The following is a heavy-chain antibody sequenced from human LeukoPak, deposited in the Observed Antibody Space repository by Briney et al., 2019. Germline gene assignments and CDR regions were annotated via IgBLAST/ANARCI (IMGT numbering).Heavy chain of an antibody. Sequence: GASVKVSCKASGYTFTGYYMHWVRQAPGQGLEWMGWINPNSGGTNYAQKFQGRVTMTRDTSISTAYMELSGLRSDDTAVYYCASPMWYSSSSHGDVWGKGTTVTVSS. CDR3: ASPMWYSSSSHGDV. D-gene: IGHD6-6*01. CDR2: INPNSGGT. CDR1: GYTFTGYY. V-gene: IGHV1-2*02. J-gene: IGHJ6*04.